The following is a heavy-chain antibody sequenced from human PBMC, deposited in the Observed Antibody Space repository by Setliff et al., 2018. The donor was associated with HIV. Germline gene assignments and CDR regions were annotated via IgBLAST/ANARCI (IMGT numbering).Heavy chain of an antibody. CDR3: ARVFYYSAGSYSLDY. Sequence: SVKVSCKASGDTFSNYAISWVRQAPGQGLEWMGGIITNFGTANYAQKFEGRVTITADKSTSTAYMEVNSLRFEDTAVYYCARVFYYSAGSYSLDYWGQETLVTVSS. V-gene: IGHV1-69*06. CDR1: GDTFSNYA. J-gene: IGHJ4*01. D-gene: IGHD3-10*01. CDR2: IITNFGTA.